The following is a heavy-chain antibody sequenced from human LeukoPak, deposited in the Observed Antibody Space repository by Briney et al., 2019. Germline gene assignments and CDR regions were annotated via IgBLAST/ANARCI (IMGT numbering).Heavy chain of an antibody. V-gene: IGHV4-59*01. CDR1: GASIRNYY. CDR3: AGEAFSSSAYFDY. Sequence: SETLSLTCTVSGASIRNYYWGWIRQPPGKGLEWIGYIYNSGSTNYSPSLKSRVSISIDVSKSQFSLQLSSVTAADTAVYYCAGEAFSSSAYFDYWGRGTLVTVSS. D-gene: IGHD6-13*01. CDR2: IYNSGST. J-gene: IGHJ4*02.